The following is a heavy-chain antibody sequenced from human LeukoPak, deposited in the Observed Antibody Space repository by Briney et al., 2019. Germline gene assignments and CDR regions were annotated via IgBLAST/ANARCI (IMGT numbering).Heavy chain of an antibody. CDR1: GGTFSSYA. J-gene: IGHJ4*02. D-gene: IGHD6-13*01. V-gene: IGHV1-69*01. CDR2: IIPIFGTA. CDR3: ARAVGYSSSWYFGYYFDY. Sequence: ASVKVSCKASGGTFSSYAISWVRQAPGQGLEWMGGIIPIFGTANYAQKFQGRVTITADESTSTAYMELSSLRSEDTAVYYCARAVGYSSSWYFGYYFDYWGQGTLVTVSS.